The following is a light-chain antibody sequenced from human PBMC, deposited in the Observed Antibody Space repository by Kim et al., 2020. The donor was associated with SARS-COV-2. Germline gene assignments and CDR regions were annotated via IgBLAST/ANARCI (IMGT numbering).Light chain of an antibody. CDR2: EVS. CDR3: SSYGGSNNLV. Sequence: HAATTDCTGTSSDVRGYYYFPWYPPHPGKAPKLLIYEVSKRPSGVPDRFSGSKSGNMASLTVSGLQAEDEADYYCSSYGGSNNLVFGGGTQLTVL. J-gene: IGLJ2*01. CDR1: SSDVRGYYY. V-gene: IGLV2-8*01.